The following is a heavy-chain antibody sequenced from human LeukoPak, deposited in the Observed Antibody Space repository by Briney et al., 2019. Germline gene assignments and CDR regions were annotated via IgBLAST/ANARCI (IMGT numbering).Heavy chain of an antibody. V-gene: IGHV1-46*01. D-gene: IGHD2-15*01. Sequence: GASVKVSCKASGYTFTNYGISWVRQAPGQGLEWMGIINPSGGSTSYAQKFQGRVSMTRDTSTSTVYMELSSLRSEDTAVYYCARDVGVAVYYMDVWGKGTTVTVSS. CDR1: GYTFTNYG. J-gene: IGHJ6*03. CDR2: INPSGGST. CDR3: ARDVGVAVYYMDV.